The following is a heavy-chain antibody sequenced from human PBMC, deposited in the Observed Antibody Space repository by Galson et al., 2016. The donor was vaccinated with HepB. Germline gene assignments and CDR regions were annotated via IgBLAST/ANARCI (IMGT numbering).Heavy chain of an antibody. CDR2: IYPGDSDT. Sequence: QSGAEVKKPGESLKISCTGSGYRFSNYWIAWVRQMPGKGLEWMGIIYPGDSDTRYSPSFQGQVTITADKSISPAYLQWRSLKASDTAMYYCARQYYGDYGFDYWGQGTLVTVSS. J-gene: IGHJ4*02. D-gene: IGHD4-17*01. V-gene: IGHV5-51*01. CDR3: ARQYYGDYGFDY. CDR1: GYRFSNYW.